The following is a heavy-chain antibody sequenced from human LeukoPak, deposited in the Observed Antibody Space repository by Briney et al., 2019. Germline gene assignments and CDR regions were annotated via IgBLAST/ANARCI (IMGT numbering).Heavy chain of an antibody. V-gene: IGHV1-69*13. CDR1: GGTFSSYA. D-gene: IGHD6-19*01. CDR2: IIPIFGTA. Sequence: GASVKVSCKASGGTFSSYAFGWVRQAPGQGLEWMGGIIPIFGTANYAQKFQGRVTITADESTSTAYMELSSLRSEDTAVYYCATPLAEQWLYIDDWYFDLWGRGTLVTVSS. J-gene: IGHJ2*01. CDR3: ATPLAEQWLYIDDWYFDL.